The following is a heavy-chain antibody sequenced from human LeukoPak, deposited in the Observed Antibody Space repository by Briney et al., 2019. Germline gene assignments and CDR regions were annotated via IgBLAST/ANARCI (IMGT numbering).Heavy chain of an antibody. CDR2: ISGSGGST. V-gene: IGHV3-23*01. CDR3: ANCVGIVGATGSDY. D-gene: IGHD1-26*01. CDR1: GFTFSSYA. Sequence: GGSLRLSCAASGFTFSSYAMSWVRQAPGKGLEWVSAISGSGGSTYYADSVKGRFTISRDNSKNTLHLQMNSLRAEDTAVYYCANCVGIVGATGSDYWGQGTLVTVSS. J-gene: IGHJ4*02.